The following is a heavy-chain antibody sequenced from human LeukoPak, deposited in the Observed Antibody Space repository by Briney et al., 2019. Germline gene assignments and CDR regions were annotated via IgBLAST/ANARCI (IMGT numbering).Heavy chain of an antibody. V-gene: IGHV3-30*02. CDR2: IRYDGSNK. J-gene: IGHJ6*03. Sequence: GGSLRLSCAASGFTFSSYGMHWVRQAPGKGLEWVAFIRYDGSNKYYADSVKGRFTISRDNSKNTLYLQMNSLRAEDTAVYYCAKEGGATLYYYYMDVWGKGTTVTVSS. CDR1: GFTFSSYG. CDR3: AKEGGATLYYYYMDV. D-gene: IGHD1-26*01.